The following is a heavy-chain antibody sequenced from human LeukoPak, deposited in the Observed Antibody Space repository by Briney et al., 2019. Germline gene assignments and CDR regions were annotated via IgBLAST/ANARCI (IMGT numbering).Heavy chain of an antibody. CDR1: GYSFNVYY. Sequence: GASVKVSCKTSGYSFNVYYLHWVRQAPGQGLEWMGWINPNSGRTHYAPKFQGRVTLTTDTSITTAYMELSSLISGDTALYYCARDSSDILTGYYHFWGQGTLVTVSS. CDR3: ARDSSDILTGYYHF. J-gene: IGHJ4*02. D-gene: IGHD3-9*01. V-gene: IGHV1-2*02. CDR2: INPNSGRT.